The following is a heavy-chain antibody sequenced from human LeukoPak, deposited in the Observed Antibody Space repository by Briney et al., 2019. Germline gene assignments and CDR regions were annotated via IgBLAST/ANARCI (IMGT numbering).Heavy chain of an antibody. D-gene: IGHD6-19*01. CDR1: GFTFSSYA. CDR3: ARDLFSGSRVYFDY. CDR2: ISYDGSNK. Sequence: PGGSLRLSCAASGFTFSSYAMHWVRQAPGKGLEWVAVISYDGSNKYYADSVKGRFTISRDNSKNTLYLQMNSLRAEDTAVYYCARDLFSGSRVYFDYWGQGTLVTVSS. V-gene: IGHV3-30-3*01. J-gene: IGHJ4*02.